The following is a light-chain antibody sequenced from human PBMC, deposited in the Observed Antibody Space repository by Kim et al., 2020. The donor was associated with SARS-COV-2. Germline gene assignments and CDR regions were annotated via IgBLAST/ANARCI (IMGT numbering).Light chain of an antibody. CDR2: RAS. J-gene: IGKJ1*01. CDR1: EDIRYA. Sequence: AIQMTQSPSSMSASVGDRVTITCRASEDIRYALGWYQQKPGNAPKLLIYRASSLQSGVPSRFSGSGSGTDFTLIISSLQPEDFATYYCLQDYDYPRTFGQGTKVDIK. V-gene: IGKV1-6*01. CDR3: LQDYDYPRT.